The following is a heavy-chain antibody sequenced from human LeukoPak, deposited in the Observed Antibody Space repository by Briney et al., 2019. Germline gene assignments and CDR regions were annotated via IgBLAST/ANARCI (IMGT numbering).Heavy chain of an antibody. D-gene: IGHD6-19*01. Sequence: SETLSLTCTVSGGSISSYYWSWIRQPPGKGLEWIGYIYYSGSTNYNPSLKSRVTISVDTSKNQFSLKLSSVTAADTAVYYCARVNRAVVIDYWGQGTLVTVSS. CDR2: IYYSGST. CDR3: ARVNRAVVIDY. CDR1: GGSISSYY. V-gene: IGHV4-59*01. J-gene: IGHJ4*02.